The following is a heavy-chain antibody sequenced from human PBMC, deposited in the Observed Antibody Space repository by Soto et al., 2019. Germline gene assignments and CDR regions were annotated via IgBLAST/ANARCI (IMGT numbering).Heavy chain of an antibody. V-gene: IGHV1-46*01. CDR2: VNPSGGHT. D-gene: IGHD2-21*02. J-gene: IGHJ4*02. Sequence: ASVKVSCKASGDTFTDYYIHWVRQAPGQGLEWMGTVNPSGGHTTYAQHFLGRVTMTRDTSTSTLYMELTSLTSDDTAIYYCERGGHVVVVTPPLDSGGREPLVTVS. CDR3: ERGGHVVVVTPPLDS. CDR1: GDTFTDYY.